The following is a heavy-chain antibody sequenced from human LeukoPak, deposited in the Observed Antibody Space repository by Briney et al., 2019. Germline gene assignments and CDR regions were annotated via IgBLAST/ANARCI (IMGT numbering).Heavy chain of an antibody. J-gene: IGHJ4*02. CDR2: IWYDGTNK. V-gene: IGHV3-33*01. D-gene: IGHD5-24*01. CDR1: GFTFSSCG. CDR3: ARGRDGYNWIDY. Sequence: GGSLRLSCAASGFTFSSCGMHWVRQAPGKGLEWVAVIWYDGTNKYYADSVKGRFTISRDNSKNTLYLQMNSLRAEDTAVYYCARGRDGYNWIDYWGQGTLVTVFS.